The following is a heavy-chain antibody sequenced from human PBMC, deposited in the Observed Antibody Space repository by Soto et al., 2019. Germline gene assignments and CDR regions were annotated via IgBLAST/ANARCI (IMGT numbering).Heavy chain of an antibody. J-gene: IGHJ5*02. Sequence: PGGSLRLSCAASEFTFDDYAMHWVRQAPGKGLEWVSGISWNSGSIGYADSVKGRFTISRDNAKNSLYLQMNSLRAEDTALYYCAKGPVPAAKGAWFDPWGQGTLVTVSS. V-gene: IGHV3-9*01. CDR1: EFTFDDYA. CDR2: ISWNSGSI. D-gene: IGHD2-2*01. CDR3: AKGPVPAAKGAWFDP.